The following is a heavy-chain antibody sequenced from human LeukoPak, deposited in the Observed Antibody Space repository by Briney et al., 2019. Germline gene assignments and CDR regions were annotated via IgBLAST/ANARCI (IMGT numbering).Heavy chain of an antibody. J-gene: IGHJ4*02. CDR3: ALVSIWFGELFDGDY. D-gene: IGHD3-10*01. CDR2: INPSGGST. V-gene: IGHV1-46*01. Sequence: GASVKVSCKASGYTFTSYYMHWVRQAPGQGLEWMGIINPSGGSTSYAQKFQGRVTMTRDTSTSTVYMELSSLRSEDTAVYYCALVSIWFGELFDGDYWGQGTLVTVSS. CDR1: GYTFTSYY.